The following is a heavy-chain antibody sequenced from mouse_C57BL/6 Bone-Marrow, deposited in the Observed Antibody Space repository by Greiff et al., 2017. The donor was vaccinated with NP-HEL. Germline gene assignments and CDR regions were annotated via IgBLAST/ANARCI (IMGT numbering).Heavy chain of an antibody. J-gene: IGHJ3*01. Sequence: VHVKQSGPVLVKPGASVKMSCKASGYTFTDYYMNWVKQSHGKSLEWIGVINPYNGGTSYNQKFKGKATLTVDKSSSTAYMELNSLTSEDSAVYYCAPLTGKAYWGQGTLVTVSA. V-gene: IGHV1-19*01. D-gene: IGHD4-1*01. CDR3: APLTGKAY. CDR2: INPYNGGT. CDR1: GYTFTDYY.